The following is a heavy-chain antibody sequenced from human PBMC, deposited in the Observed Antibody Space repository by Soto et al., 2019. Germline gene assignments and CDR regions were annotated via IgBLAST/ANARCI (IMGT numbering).Heavy chain of an antibody. V-gene: IGHV3-48*01. D-gene: IGHD6-6*01. CDR1: GFTFSSYS. CDR2: ISSSSSTI. Sequence: VQLVESGGGLVQPGGSLRLSCAASGFTFSSYSMNWVRQAPGKXXXXXSYISSSSSTIYYADSVKGRFTISRDNAKNSLYLQMXSLRAEDTAVYYCARAIEYSSSSVKAMYYYMDVWGKGTTVTVSS. J-gene: IGHJ6*03. CDR3: ARAIEYSSSSVKAMYYYMDV.